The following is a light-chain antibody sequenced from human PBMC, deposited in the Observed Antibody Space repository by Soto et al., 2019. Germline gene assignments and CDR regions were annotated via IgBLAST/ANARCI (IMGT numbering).Light chain of an antibody. CDR1: SSDVGDYNY. CDR3: CSYTGSYTSYV. J-gene: IGLJ1*01. V-gene: IGLV2-11*01. Sequence: QSVLTQPRSVSGSPGQSVTISCTGTSSDVGDYNYVSWYQEHPGKAPKLMIYDVSKRPSGVPDRFSGSKSGNTASLTISGLQAEDEADYYCCSYTGSYTSYVFGTGTKVIVL. CDR2: DVS.